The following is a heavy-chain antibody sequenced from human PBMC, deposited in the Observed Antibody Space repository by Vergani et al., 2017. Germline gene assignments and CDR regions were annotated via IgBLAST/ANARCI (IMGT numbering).Heavy chain of an antibody. Sequence: QLQLQESGPGLVKPSETLSLTCTVSGGSISSSSYDWGWLRQPPGKGLEWIGSIYYSGSTYYNQSLKSRVTISVDTSKNQFSMKLSSVTAAGTAVYYCLWAHQTLDYWGQGTLVTVSS. CDR2: IYYSGST. V-gene: IGHV4-39*01. CDR3: LWAHQTLDY. J-gene: IGHJ4*02. CDR1: GGSISSSSYD. D-gene: IGHD2-2*01.